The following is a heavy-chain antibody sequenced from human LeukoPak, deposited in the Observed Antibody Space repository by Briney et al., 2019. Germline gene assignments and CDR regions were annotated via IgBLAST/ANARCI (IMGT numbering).Heavy chain of an antibody. J-gene: IGHJ3*02. CDR2: ISYDGSNK. V-gene: IGHV3-30*03. CDR1: GFTFSSYG. D-gene: IGHD3-22*01. Sequence: GGSLRLSCAASGFTFSSYGMHWVRQAPGKGLEWVAVISYDGSNKYYADSVKGRFTISRDNSKNTLYLQMNSLRAEDTAVYYCARDGLPYYYDSSGYFAPFDIWGQGTMVTVSS. CDR3: ARDGLPYYYDSSGYFAPFDI.